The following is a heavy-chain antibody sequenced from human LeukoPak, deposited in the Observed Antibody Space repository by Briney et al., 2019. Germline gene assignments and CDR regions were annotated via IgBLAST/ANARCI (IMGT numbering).Heavy chain of an antibody. V-gene: IGHV4-34*01. CDR1: GGSFSGYY. J-gene: IGHJ1*01. Sequence: SETLSLTCAVYGGSFSGYYWSWIRQPPGKGLEWIGEINHSGSTNYNPSLKSRVTISVDTSKNRFSLKLSSVTAADTAVYYCARYYYDSSGHRYFQHWGQGTLVTVSS. D-gene: IGHD3-22*01. CDR3: ARYYYDSSGHRYFQH. CDR2: INHSGST.